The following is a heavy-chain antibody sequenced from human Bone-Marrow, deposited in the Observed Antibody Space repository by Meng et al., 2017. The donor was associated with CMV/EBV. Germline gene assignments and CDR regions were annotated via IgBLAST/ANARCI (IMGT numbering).Heavy chain of an antibody. CDR1: GFTFSNSA. Sequence: GGSLRLSCAASGFTFSNSAMSWVRQAPGKGLEWVSAITASGGSSYHADSVKGRFTISRDNSKNTLYLQLNSLRAEDTAVYYCARGVGRGAYCTDTECSISYGDTWGQGTLVTVAS. CDR2: ITASGGSS. CDR3: ARGVGRGAYCTDTECSISYGDT. J-gene: IGHJ4*02. V-gene: IGHV3-23*01. D-gene: IGHD2-8*02.